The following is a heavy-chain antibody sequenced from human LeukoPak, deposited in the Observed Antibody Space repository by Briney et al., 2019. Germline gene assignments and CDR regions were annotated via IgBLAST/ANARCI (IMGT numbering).Heavy chain of an antibody. CDR1: GGSISSSNW. CDR3: ARDHDYGDYGGWFDP. CDR2: IYHSGST. D-gene: IGHD4-17*01. Sequence: PSGTLSLTCAVSGGSISSSNWWSWVRQPPGKGLEWIGEIYHSGSTNYNPSLKSRVTISVDKSKNQFPLKLSSATAADTAVYYCARDHDYGDYGGWFDPWGQGTLVTVSS. V-gene: IGHV4-4*02. J-gene: IGHJ5*02.